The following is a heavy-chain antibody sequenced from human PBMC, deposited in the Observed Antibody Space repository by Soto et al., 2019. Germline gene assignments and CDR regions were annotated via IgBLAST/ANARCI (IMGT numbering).Heavy chain of an antibody. CDR2: MSHSGGT. CDR1: GGFVSSGSYY. V-gene: IGHV4-34*01. J-gene: IGHJ3*02. Sequence: QVQLQQWGAGLLKPSETLSLTCAVYGGFVSSGSYYWSWIRQPPGKGLEWIGEMSHSGGTHFNPSLKSRVTISVDTSKNHFSLRMSSVTAADTALYYCARVERGTVTTVVDAFDIWGPGSMLTVSS. D-gene: IGHD1-1*01. CDR3: ARVERGTVTTVVDAFDI.